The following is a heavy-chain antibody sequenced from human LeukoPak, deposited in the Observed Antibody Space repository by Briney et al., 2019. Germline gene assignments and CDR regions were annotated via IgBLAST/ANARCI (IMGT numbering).Heavy chain of an antibody. D-gene: IGHD2-8*02. CDR3: ATYRQVLLPFES. Sequence: GGSLRLSCAASAFTFSSYSMNWVRQAPGKGLEWVSSISSSGSYIYYADSVKGRFTISRDNARKSLYLQMNSLRAEDTAIYYCATYRQVLLPFESWGQGTLVTVSS. J-gene: IGHJ4*02. CDR2: ISSSGSYI. CDR1: AFTFSSYS. V-gene: IGHV3-21*04.